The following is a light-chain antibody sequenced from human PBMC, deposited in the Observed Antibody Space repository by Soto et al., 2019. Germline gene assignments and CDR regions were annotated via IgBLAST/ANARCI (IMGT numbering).Light chain of an antibody. CDR2: GAS. V-gene: IGKV3-20*01. CDR1: QSVSSSY. J-gene: IGKJ4*01. Sequence: EIVLTQSPDTLSLSPGDGATLSCRASQSVSSSYLAWYQQKPGQAPGLLIYGASSRATGIPDRFSGSGSGTDFTLTISRLEPEDFAVYYCQQYGSSPLTFGGGTKVEIK. CDR3: QQYGSSPLT.